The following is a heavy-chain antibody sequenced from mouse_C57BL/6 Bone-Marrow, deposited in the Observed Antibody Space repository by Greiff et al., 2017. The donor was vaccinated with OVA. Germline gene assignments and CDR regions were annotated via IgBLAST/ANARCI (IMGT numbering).Heavy chain of an antibody. D-gene: IGHD2-2*01. CDR1: GFTFSDYY. J-gene: IGHJ3*01. CDR2: ISNGGGST. CDR3: ASPLYYGYGDGFAY. V-gene: IGHV5-12*01. Sequence: EVMLVESGGGLVQPGGSLKLSCAASGFTFSDYYMYWVRQTPEQRLEWVAYISNGGGSTYYPDTVKGRFTISRDNATNTLYLQMSRLKSEDTAMYYCASPLYYGYGDGFAYWGQGTLVTVSA.